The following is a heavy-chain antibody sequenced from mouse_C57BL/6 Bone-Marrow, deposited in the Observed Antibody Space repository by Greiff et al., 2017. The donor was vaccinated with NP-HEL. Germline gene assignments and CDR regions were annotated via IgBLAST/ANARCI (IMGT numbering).Heavy chain of an antibody. J-gene: IGHJ1*03. CDR2: IWSGGST. CDR3: ARRGYFDV. Sequence: VQRVESGPGLVQPSQSLSITCTVSGFSLTSYGVHWVRQSPGKGLEWLGVIWSGGSTDYNAAFISRLSISKDNSKSKVFLKMNSLQADDAAIYYCARRGYFDVWGTGTTVTVSS. CDR1: GFSLTSYG. V-gene: IGHV2-2*01.